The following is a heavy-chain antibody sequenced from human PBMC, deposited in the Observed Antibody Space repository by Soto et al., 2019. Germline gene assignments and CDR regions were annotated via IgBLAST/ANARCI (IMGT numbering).Heavy chain of an antibody. J-gene: IGHJ4*02. Sequence: QVQLVQSGAEVKKPGASVKVSCKASGYTFSSYAVSWVRQAPGQGLEWMGWISAYNGYINYAQKFQGRVTMTTDTSTTTAYMELRSLRSDDTAVYYCARDQPCGSSVFDYWGQGTMVTVSS. CDR2: ISAYNGYI. D-gene: IGHD1-26*01. CDR1: GYTFSSYA. V-gene: IGHV1-18*01. CDR3: ARDQPCGSSVFDY.